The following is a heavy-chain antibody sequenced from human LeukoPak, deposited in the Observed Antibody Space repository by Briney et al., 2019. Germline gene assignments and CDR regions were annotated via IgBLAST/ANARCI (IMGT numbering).Heavy chain of an antibody. J-gene: IGHJ4*02. CDR3: ARDHILPLAGGNSLSGFDY. CDR2: ISSSGST. CDR1: GDSISSGDYY. Sequence: PSETLSLTCTVSGDSISSGDYYWSWIRQPAGKGLEWIGRISSSGSTNYNPSLKSRVTISVDTSKNQFSLKLSSVTAADTAVYYCARDHILPLAGGNSLSGFDYWGQGTLVTVSS. D-gene: IGHD4-23*01. V-gene: IGHV4-61*02.